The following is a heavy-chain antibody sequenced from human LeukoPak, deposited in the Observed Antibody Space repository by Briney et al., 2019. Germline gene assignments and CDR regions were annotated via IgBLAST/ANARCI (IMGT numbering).Heavy chain of an antibody. J-gene: IGHJ3*02. CDR2: ISSSSGYI. CDR1: GFTFSNAW. CDR3: ARARGVSSSWDAFDI. D-gene: IGHD6-13*01. V-gene: IGHV3-21*01. Sequence: GGSLRLSCAASGFTFSNAWMSWVRQAPGKGLECVSSISSSSGYIYYADSVKGRFTISRDNAKLSLYLQMNSLRAEDTAVYYCARARGVSSSWDAFDIWGQGTMVTVSS.